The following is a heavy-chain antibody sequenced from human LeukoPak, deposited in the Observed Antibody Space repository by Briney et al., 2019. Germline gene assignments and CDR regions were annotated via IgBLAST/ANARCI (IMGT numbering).Heavy chain of an antibody. CDR1: GGSISSYY. Sequence: SETLSLTCTVSGGSISSYYWSWIRQPPGKGREWIGYIYYSGSTNYNPSLKSRVTKSVDTSKNQFSLKLSSVTAADTAVYYCARHRYYSDFDYWGQGTLVTVSS. V-gene: IGHV4-59*08. D-gene: IGHD3-10*01. J-gene: IGHJ4*02. CDR2: IYYSGST. CDR3: ARHRYYSDFDY.